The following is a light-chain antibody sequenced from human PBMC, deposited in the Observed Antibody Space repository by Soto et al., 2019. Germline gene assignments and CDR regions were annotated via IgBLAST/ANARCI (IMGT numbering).Light chain of an antibody. J-gene: IGKJ5*01. CDR2: SAS. V-gene: IGKV1-39*01. CDR1: QSISSY. Sequence: IQMTQSPSSLSSSDGERVTVTCRARQSISSYLNWYKQKPGKAPNLLIYSASTLQSGVPSRFRGSGSGTEFTLTISSLQPEDFATYYCQQSHSTPITFGQGRRLAIK. CDR3: QQSHSTPIT.